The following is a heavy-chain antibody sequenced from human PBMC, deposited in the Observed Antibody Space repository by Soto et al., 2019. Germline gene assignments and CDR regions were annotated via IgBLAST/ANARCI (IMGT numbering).Heavy chain of an antibody. CDR2: ISGSGGST. V-gene: IGHV3-23*01. Sequence: HAGGSLRLSCAASGFTFSSYAMSWVRQAPGKGLEWVSAISGSGGSTYYADSVKGRLTISRDNSKNTLYLQMNSLRAEGTAVYYCAKANRNDYGDGFDYWGQGTLVTVSS. CDR3: AKANRNDYGDGFDY. J-gene: IGHJ4*02. CDR1: GFTFSSYA. D-gene: IGHD4-17*01.